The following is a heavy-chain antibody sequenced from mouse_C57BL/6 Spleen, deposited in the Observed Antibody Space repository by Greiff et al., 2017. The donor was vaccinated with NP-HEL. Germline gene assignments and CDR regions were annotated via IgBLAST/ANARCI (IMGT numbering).Heavy chain of an antibody. CDR3: ARSLYGNSERYAMDY. Sequence: QVQLQQPGAELVRPGSSVKLSCKASGYTFTSYWMHWVKQRPIQGLEWIGNIDPSDSETHYNQKFKDKATLTVDKSSSIAYMQLSSLTSEDSAVYYCARSLYGNSERYAMDYWGQGTSVTVSS. D-gene: IGHD2-1*01. CDR2: IDPSDSET. J-gene: IGHJ4*01. V-gene: IGHV1-52*01. CDR1: GYTFTSYW.